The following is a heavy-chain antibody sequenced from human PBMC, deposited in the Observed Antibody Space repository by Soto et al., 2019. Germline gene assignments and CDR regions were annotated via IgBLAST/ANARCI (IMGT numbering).Heavy chain of an antibody. J-gene: IGHJ4*02. CDR1: GGSISSRSDY. CDR3: ARRSRRSFYFHY. CDR2: IYYSGST. Sequence: PSETLSLTCTVSGGSISSRSDYWGWIRQPPGKGLEWIGSIYYSGSTYYNPSFQGQVTISADKSISTAYLQLTSLKVSDTGIYYCARRSRRSFYFHYWTQGTLVTVSS. V-gene: IGHV4-39*07.